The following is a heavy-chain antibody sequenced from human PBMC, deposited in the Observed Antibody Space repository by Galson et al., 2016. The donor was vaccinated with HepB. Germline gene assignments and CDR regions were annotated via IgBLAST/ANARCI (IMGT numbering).Heavy chain of an antibody. J-gene: IGHJ6*02. CDR1: GGTFSSYA. CDR3: ARDAVAVAGTLHFYFYGMDV. Sequence: SVKASCKASGGTFSSYAFSWVRQAPGQGLEWMGRIVPILGMSNYAQKFQGRVTITADKSTSTVNMELSSLRSEDTAVYYCARDAVAVAGTLHFYFYGMDVWGQGTTVTVSS. CDR2: IVPILGMS. D-gene: IGHD6-19*01. V-gene: IGHV1-69*04.